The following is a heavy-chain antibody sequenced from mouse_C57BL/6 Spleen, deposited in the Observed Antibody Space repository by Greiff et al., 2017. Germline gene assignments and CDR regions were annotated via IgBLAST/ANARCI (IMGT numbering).Heavy chain of an antibody. J-gene: IGHJ4*01. CDR1: GYTFTSYW. Sequence: QVQLKQPGAELVKPGASVKVSCKASGYTFTSYWMHWVKQRPGQGLEWIGRIHPSDSDTNYNQKFKGKATLTVDKSSSTAYMQLSSLTSEDSAVYYCAIPRYDSEAMDYWGQGTSVTVSS. CDR3: AIPRYDSEAMDY. D-gene: IGHD2-4*01. CDR2: IHPSDSDT. V-gene: IGHV1-74*01.